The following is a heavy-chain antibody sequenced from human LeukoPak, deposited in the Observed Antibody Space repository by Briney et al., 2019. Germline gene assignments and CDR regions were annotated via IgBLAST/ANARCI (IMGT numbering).Heavy chain of an antibody. J-gene: IGHJ4*02. CDR2: INSDGSST. CDR3: AKDRIVGATSGFDY. CDR1: GFTFSSYW. V-gene: IGHV3-74*01. D-gene: IGHD1-26*01. Sequence: PGGSLRLSCAASGFTFSSYWMHWVRQAPGKGLVWVSRINSDGSSTSYADSVKGRFTISRDNSKNTLYLQMNSLRAEDTAVYYCAKDRIVGATSGFDYWGQGTLVTVSS.